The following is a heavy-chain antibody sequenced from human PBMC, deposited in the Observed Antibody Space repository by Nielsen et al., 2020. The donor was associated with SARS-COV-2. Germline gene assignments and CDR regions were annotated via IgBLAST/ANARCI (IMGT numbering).Heavy chain of an antibody. J-gene: IGHJ4*02. V-gene: IGHV3-23*01. D-gene: IGHD1-26*01. Sequence: EGSLRLSCVGSGFIFSSYTMHWVRQAPGKGLEWVSGVSGGGSTFYAESVRGRFTVSRENFRNTLYLEMNSLRVEDTALYYCASEVGGSYRDFWGQGILVTVSS. CDR1: GFIFSSYT. CDR2: VSGGGST. CDR3: ASEVGGSYRDF.